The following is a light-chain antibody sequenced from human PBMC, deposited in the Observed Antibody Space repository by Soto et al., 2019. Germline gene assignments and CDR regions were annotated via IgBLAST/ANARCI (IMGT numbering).Light chain of an antibody. V-gene: IGKV1-17*01. Sequence: DIQMTQSPSTLSASVGDTVTITCRASQGISTYLNWYLQKPGKAPKRLIYGTSNLQYGAPSRFSGSGSGTEFTLTITSLQPEDFATYYCLQHDTYPRTFGQGTKVDI. CDR2: GTS. J-gene: IGKJ1*01. CDR3: LQHDTYPRT. CDR1: QGISTY.